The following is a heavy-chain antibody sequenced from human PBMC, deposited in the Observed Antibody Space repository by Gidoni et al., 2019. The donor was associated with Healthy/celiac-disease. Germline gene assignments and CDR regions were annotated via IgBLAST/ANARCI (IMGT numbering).Heavy chain of an antibody. CDR3: ARVVSLGYCSGGSCFPQFDP. CDR2: IYYIGST. CDR1: GGSIRAGAYS. Sequence: QVQLQESGPGLVKPSPTLSLTCPVSGGSIRAGAYSLSWIRQPQGKGRVWIGYIYYIGSTYYNPSLKSRVTISVETSKNQFSLKLSSVTAADTAVYYCARVVSLGYCSGGSCFPQFDPWGQGTLVTVSS. D-gene: IGHD2-15*01. V-gene: IGHV4-31*03. J-gene: IGHJ5*02.